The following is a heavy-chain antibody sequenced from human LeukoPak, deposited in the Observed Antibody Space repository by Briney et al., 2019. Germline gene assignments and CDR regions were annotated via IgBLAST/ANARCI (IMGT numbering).Heavy chain of an antibody. J-gene: IGHJ6*03. V-gene: IGHV4-39*01. CDR2: IYYSGST. D-gene: IGHD2-15*01. CDR3: ASFYCSGGSCYQYYSYYYMDV. CDR1: GGSISSSSYY. Sequence: SETLSLTCTVSGGSISSSSYYWGWIRQPPGKGLEWIGSIYYSGSTYSNPSLQSRVTISVDTSKDQFSPKLNSVTAADTAVYYCASFYCSGGSCYQYYSYYYMDVWGKGTTVTISS.